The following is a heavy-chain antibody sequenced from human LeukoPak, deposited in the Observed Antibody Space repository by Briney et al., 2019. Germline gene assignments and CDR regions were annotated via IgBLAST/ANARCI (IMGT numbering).Heavy chain of an antibody. J-gene: IGHJ4*02. CDR2: IYYSGST. D-gene: IGHD7-27*01. CDR1: GGSISSTDYY. V-gene: IGHV4-30-4*08. CDR3: ARGSNWGTNYFDY. Sequence: TLSLTCTVSGGSISSTDYYWRWIRPPPGKGLEWIGYIYYSGSTYYSPSLKSRVTMSVDTSKKQFSLKLSSVTAADTAVYYCARGSNWGTNYFDYWGQGTLVTVSS.